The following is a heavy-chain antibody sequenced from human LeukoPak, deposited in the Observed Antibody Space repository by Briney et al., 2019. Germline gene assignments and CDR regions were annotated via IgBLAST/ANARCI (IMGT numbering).Heavy chain of an antibody. CDR1: GFTFSTYA. Sequence: GGSLRLSCGASGFTFSTYAMSWVRQAPGKGLEWVSGISGSGDSTYYAASVKGRFTISRDNSKNTLYLQMNSLRAEDTAVYSCAKERCSGGSCSTTPDYWGQGTLVTVSS. J-gene: IGHJ4*02. CDR3: AKERCSGGSCSTTPDY. CDR2: ISGSGDST. D-gene: IGHD2-15*01. V-gene: IGHV3-23*01.